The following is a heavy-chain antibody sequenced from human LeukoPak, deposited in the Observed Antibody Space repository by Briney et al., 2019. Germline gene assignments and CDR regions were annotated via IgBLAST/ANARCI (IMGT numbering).Heavy chain of an antibody. Sequence: SETLSLTCTVSGGSISSYYWSWIRQPPGKGLEWIGYIYYSGSTNYNPSLKSRVTISVDTSKNQFSLKLSSVSAADTAVYYCARGTYYYYYGMDVWGQGTTVTVSS. V-gene: IGHV4-59*01. J-gene: IGHJ6*02. CDR3: ARGTYYYYYGMDV. CDR1: GGSISSYY. CDR2: IYYSGST.